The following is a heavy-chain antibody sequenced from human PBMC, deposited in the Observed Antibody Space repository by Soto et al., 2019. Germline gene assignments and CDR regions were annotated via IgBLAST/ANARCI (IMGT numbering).Heavy chain of an antibody. Sequence: ASVKVSCKASGYTFTSYAMHWVRQAPGQRLEWMGWINAGNGNTKYSQKFQGRVTITGDESTSTAYMELSSLRSEDTAVYYCARVLYVAAPGTIPLRDYYYGMDFWGQGTTVTVSS. CDR2: INAGNGNT. J-gene: IGHJ6*02. CDR3: ARVLYVAAPGTIPLRDYYYGMDF. V-gene: IGHV1-3*01. D-gene: IGHD6-13*01. CDR1: GYTFTSYA.